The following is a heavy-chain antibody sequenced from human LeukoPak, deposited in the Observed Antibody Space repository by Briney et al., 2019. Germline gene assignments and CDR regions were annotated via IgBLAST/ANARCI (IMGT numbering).Heavy chain of an antibody. Sequence: SETLSLTCTVSGGSISSYYWTRIRQPPGKGLEWIGYIYYSGSTYYNPSLKSRVTISVDTSKNQFSLKLSSVTAADTAVYYCARNYGSGSYFPFDSWGQGTLVTVSS. J-gene: IGHJ5*01. CDR3: ARNYGSGSYFPFDS. CDR2: IYYSGST. CDR1: GGSISSYY. V-gene: IGHV4-59*12. D-gene: IGHD3-10*01.